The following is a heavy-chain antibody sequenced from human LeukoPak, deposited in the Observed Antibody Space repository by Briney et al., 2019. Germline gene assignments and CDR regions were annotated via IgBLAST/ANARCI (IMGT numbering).Heavy chain of an antibody. CDR3: ARDQYDTWSRRGNFDS. Sequence: GGSLRLSCAAPGFTFSSYVMSWVRQAPGKGLEWVANIKLDGSEKNYVDSVKGRFTISRDNTKNSLYLQMNSLRAEDTAVFYCARDQYDTWSRRGNFDSWGQGTLVIVSS. D-gene: IGHD3-3*01. V-gene: IGHV3-7*03. CDR2: IKLDGSEK. J-gene: IGHJ4*02. CDR1: GFTFSSYV.